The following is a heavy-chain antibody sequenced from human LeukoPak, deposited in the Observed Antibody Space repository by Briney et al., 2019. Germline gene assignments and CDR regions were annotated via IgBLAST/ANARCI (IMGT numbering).Heavy chain of an antibody. V-gene: IGHV3-23*01. J-gene: IGHJ3*02. CDR2: ISGSGGST. CDR3: AKDIVVVPAAGNAFDI. Sequence: GGSLRLSCTVSGFTLSSYSMNWVRQAPGKGLEWVSSISGSGGSTYYADSVRGRFTLSRDNSKNMLYLQMNSLRAEDTAVYYCAKDIVVVPAAGNAFDIWGQGTMVTVSS. D-gene: IGHD2-2*01. CDR1: GFTLSSYS.